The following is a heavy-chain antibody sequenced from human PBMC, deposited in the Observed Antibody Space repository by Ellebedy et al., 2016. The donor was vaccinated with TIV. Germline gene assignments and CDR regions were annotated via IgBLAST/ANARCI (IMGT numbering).Heavy chain of an antibody. CDR1: GFTFSSYA. CDR3: ARAGERWVPFDY. V-gene: IGHV3-23*01. D-gene: IGHD5-24*01. Sequence: PGGSLRFSCAASGFTFSSYAMSWVRQAPGKGLEWVSAISGSGGSTYYADSVKGRFTISRDNAQNSLYLQMDSLRDEDTAVYYCARAGERWVPFDYWGQGTLVTVSS. J-gene: IGHJ4*02. CDR2: ISGSGGST.